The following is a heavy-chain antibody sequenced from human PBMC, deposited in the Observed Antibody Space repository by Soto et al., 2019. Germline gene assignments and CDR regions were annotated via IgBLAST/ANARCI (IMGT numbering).Heavy chain of an antibody. CDR2: LSNSDGTA. CDR1: EFTFSSHV. J-gene: IGHJ6*02. CDR3: AKASLGWPYGMDF. V-gene: IGHV3-23*01. Sequence: EVQLLESGGGLVQPGGSLRLSCAASEFTFSSHVMTWVRQAPGKGLEWVSSLSNSDGTAYYADSVKGRFTISRDMSKNTVYLQMRSLRVDDTAIYYCAKASLGWPYGMDFWGQGTTVTV.